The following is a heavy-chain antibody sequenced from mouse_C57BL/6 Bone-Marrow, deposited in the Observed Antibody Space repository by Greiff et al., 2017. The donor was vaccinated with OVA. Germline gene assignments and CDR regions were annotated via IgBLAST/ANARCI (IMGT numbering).Heavy chain of an antibody. D-gene: IGHD2-3*01. CDR3: ARDGYSWYFDV. Sequence: VKLQQPGAELVMPGASVKLSCKASGYTFTSYWMHWVKQRPGQGLEWIGEIDPSDSYTNYNQKFKGKSTLTVDKSSSTAYMQLSSLTSEDSAVYYCARDGYSWYFDVWGTGTTVTVSS. V-gene: IGHV1-69*01. J-gene: IGHJ1*03. CDR2: IDPSDSYT. CDR1: GYTFTSYW.